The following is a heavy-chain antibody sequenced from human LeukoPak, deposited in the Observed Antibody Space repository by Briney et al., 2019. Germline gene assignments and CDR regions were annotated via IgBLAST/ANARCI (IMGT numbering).Heavy chain of an antibody. D-gene: IGHD3-9*01. CDR1: GFTFSSYL. CDR2: IKQDGSEK. CDR3: ARVLTGRDY. V-gene: IGHV3-7*01. J-gene: IGHJ4*02. Sequence: GGSLRLSCAASGFTFSSYLMSWVRQAPGKGLEWVANIKQDGSEKYYVDSVKGRFTISRDNAKNSLYLQMNSLRAEDTAVYYCARVLTGRDYWRQGTLVTVSS.